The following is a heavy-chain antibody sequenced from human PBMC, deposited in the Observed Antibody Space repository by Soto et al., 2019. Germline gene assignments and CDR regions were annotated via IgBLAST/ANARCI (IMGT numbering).Heavy chain of an antibody. J-gene: IGHJ4*02. V-gene: IGHV4-31*03. Sequence: SETLSLTCTVSGGSISSGGYYWSWIRHHPGKGLEWIGYIYYSGSTYYNPSLKSRVTISVDTSKNQFSLKLSSVTAADTAVYYCARSVAAAAGRLFDYWGQGTLVTVSS. CDR1: GGSISSGGYY. CDR2: IYYSGST. CDR3: ARSVAAAAGRLFDY. D-gene: IGHD6-13*01.